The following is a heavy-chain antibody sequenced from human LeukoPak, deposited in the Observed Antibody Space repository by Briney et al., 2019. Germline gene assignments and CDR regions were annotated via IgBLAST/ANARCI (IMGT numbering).Heavy chain of an antibody. CDR1: GFTFSSCA. V-gene: IGHV3-30-3*01. Sequence: GRSLRLSCAASGFTFSSCAMHWVRQAPGKGLEWVAVISYDGSNKYYADSVKGRFTISRDNSKNTLYLQMNRLRAEDTAVYYCARDRLATMDVSLYWGQGTLVTVSS. D-gene: IGHD5-12*01. CDR3: ARDRLATMDVSLY. CDR2: ISYDGSNK. J-gene: IGHJ4*02.